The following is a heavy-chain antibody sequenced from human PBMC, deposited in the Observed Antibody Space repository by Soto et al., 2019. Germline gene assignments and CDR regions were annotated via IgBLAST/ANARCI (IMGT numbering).Heavy chain of an antibody. D-gene: IGHD3-22*01. V-gene: IGHV1-46*01. CDR1: GYTFTIYY. CDR3: AREDLDYYDSSGYKGTGSFDY. CDR2: INPSGGST. J-gene: IGHJ4*02. Sequence: ASVKVSCKASGYTFTIYYMHWVRQAPGQGLEWMGIINPSGGSTSYAQKFQGWVTMTRDTSISTAYMELSRLRSDDTAVYYCAREDLDYYDSSGYKGTGSFDYWGQGTLVTVSS.